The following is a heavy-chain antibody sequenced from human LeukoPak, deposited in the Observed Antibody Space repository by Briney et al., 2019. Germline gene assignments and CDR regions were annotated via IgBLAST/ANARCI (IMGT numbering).Heavy chain of an antibody. CDR2: IYYSGST. V-gene: IGHV4-59*01. CDR1: GGSISSYY. CDR3: ARDRGPIVLMDV. D-gene: IGHD2-15*01. Sequence: SETLSLTCTVSGGSISSYYWSWIRQPPGEGLEWIGYIYYSGSTNYNPSLKSRVTISVDTSKNQFSLKLSSVTAADTAVNYCARDRGPIVLMDVWGKGTTVTVSS. J-gene: IGHJ6*03.